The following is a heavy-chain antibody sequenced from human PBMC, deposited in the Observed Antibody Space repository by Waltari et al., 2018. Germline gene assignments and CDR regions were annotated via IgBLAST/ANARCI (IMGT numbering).Heavy chain of an antibody. CDR2: IYHSGSS. J-gene: IGHJ1*01. V-gene: IGHV4-4*02. D-gene: IGHD2-21*01. CDR1: GGSISSSNW. CDR3: ASRDCCLAEYFQH. Sequence: QVQLQESGPGLVKPSGTLSLTCAVSGGSISSSNWWSWVRQPPGKGREWIGEIYHSGSSNYNPSLKSRVTRSVDKSKNRFSLKLSSVTAADTAVYYCASRDCCLAEYFQHWGQGTLVTVSS.